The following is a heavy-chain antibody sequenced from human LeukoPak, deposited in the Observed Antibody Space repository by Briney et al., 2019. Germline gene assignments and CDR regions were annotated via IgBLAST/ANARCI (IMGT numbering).Heavy chain of an antibody. D-gene: IGHD3-9*01. V-gene: IGHV1-18*01. CDR1: GYTFTSYG. Sequence: ASVKVSCKASGYTFTSYGISWVRQAPGQGLEWMGWISAYNGNTNYAQKLQGRVTMTTDTSTSTAYMELRSLRSDDTAVYYCARDHYDILTDFLDWFDPWGQGTLVTVSS. J-gene: IGHJ5*02. CDR3: ARDHYDILTDFLDWFDP. CDR2: ISAYNGNT.